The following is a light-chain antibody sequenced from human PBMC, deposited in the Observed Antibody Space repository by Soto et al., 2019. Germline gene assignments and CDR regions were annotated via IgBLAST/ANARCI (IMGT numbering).Light chain of an antibody. CDR3: QQYNSYPWT. Sequence: DIQMTQSPSTLSASVGDRVTITCRASQSISSWLAWYQQKPGQAPKLLIYKASTLESGVPSRFSGSGSGTEFTLTISSLQSDDSATYYCQQYNSYPWTFGQGTKVDIK. V-gene: IGKV1-5*03. CDR1: QSISSW. CDR2: KAS. J-gene: IGKJ1*01.